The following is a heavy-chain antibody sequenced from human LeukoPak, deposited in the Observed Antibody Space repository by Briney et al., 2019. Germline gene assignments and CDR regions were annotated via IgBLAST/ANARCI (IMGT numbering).Heavy chain of an antibody. Sequence: ASVNVSCKASGYTFTSYAMHWVRQAPGQRLEWMGWINAGNGNTKYSQKFQGRVTITRDTSASTAYMKLSSLRSEDTAVYYCARDHLVGIVVVTYYFDYWGQGTLVTVSS. D-gene: IGHD3-22*01. CDR2: INAGNGNT. CDR3: ARDHLVGIVVVTYYFDY. CDR1: GYTFTSYA. J-gene: IGHJ4*02. V-gene: IGHV1-3*01.